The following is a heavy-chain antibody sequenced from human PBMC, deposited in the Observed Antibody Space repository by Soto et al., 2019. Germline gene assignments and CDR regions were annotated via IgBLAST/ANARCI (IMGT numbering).Heavy chain of an antibody. CDR1: GGSFSGYY. V-gene: IGHV4-34*01. J-gene: IGHJ4*02. D-gene: IGHD1-1*01. CDR3: AIQGELIDY. Sequence: SETLSLTCAVYGGSFSGYYWSWIRQPPGKGLEWIGEINHSGSTNYNPSLKSRVTISVDTSKNQFSLKLSSVTAADTAVYYCAIQGELIDYWGQGTLVTVSS. CDR2: INHSGST.